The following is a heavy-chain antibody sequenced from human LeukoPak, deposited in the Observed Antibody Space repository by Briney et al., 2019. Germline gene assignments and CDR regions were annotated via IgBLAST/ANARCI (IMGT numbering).Heavy chain of an antibody. CDR2: INSDGSST. Sequence: GGSLRLSCAASGFTFSSYWMHWVRQAPGKGLVWVSRINSDGSSTSYADSVKGRFTISRDNAKNTLYLQMNSLRAEDTAVYYCAKAQSPGYYFDYWGQGTLVTVSS. CDR3: AKAQSPGYYFDY. CDR1: GFTFSSYW. V-gene: IGHV3-74*01. D-gene: IGHD3-10*01. J-gene: IGHJ4*02.